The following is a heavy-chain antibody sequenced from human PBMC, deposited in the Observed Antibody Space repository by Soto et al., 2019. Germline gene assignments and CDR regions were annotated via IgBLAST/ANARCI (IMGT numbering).Heavy chain of an antibody. CDR2: IIPIFGTA. Sequence: EASVKVSCTASGGTFSSYAISWVRQAPGQGLERMGGIIPIFGTANYAQKFQGRVKITADESTSTDYMELSSLRSEDTAVYYCARGAKGRWLQGRFDAFDKWGKGKMVTV. J-gene: IGHJ3*02. V-gene: IGHV1-69*13. CDR1: GGTFSSYA. CDR3: ARGAKGRWLQGRFDAFDK. D-gene: IGHD5-12*01.